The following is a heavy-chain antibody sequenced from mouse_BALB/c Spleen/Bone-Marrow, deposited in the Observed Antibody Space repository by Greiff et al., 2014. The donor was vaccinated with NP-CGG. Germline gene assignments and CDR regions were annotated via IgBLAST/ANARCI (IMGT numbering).Heavy chain of an antibody. V-gene: IGHV1S81*02. Sequence: LVESGAELVKPGASVKLSCKASGYTFTSYYMYWVKQRPEQGLEWIGEINPSNGGTNFNEKFKSKATLTVDKSSSTAYMQLSSLTSEDSAVYYCTREGDSPFAYWGQGTLVTVSA. CDR3: TREGDSPFAY. CDR2: INPSNGGT. D-gene: IGHD2-13*01. J-gene: IGHJ3*01. CDR1: GYTFTSYY.